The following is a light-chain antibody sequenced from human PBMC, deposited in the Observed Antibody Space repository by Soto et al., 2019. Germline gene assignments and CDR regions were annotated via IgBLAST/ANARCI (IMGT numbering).Light chain of an antibody. J-gene: IGKJ1*01. Sequence: EIVMTQSPATLSVSPAERATLSCRASQSVSSNLAWYQQKPGQAPRLLIYGASTRATGIPARFSGSGSGTEFTLTISRLEPEDFAVYYCQQYGSSPQTFGQGTKVDIK. CDR3: QQYGSSPQT. CDR2: GAS. CDR1: QSVSSN. V-gene: IGKV3-15*01.